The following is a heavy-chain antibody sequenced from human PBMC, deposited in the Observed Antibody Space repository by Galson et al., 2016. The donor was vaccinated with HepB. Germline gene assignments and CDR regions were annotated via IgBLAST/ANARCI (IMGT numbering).Heavy chain of an antibody. Sequence: SLRLSCAASGFTFSNYWMTWVRQAPGKGLEWVANIQQDGSVEHYVDSVEGRFTISRDNAKSSLYLQMNSLRAEDTALYYCARDKTYYSASGTYFDAFDMWGQGTMVTVSS. CDR3: ARDKTYYSASGTYFDAFDM. V-gene: IGHV3-7*03. CDR1: GFTFSNYW. D-gene: IGHD3-10*01. J-gene: IGHJ3*02. CDR2: IQQDGSVE.